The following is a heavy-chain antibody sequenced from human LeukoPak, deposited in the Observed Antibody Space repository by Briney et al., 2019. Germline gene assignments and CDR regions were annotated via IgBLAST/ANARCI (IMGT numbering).Heavy chain of an antibody. CDR1: GFMFSSYW. V-gene: IGHV3-7*01. CDR3: AKDPETYSSRWFDS. Sequence: PGGSLRLSCAASGFMFSSYWMSWVRQAPGKGLEWVANIKQDGSEKYYVDSVKGRLTISRDNAKNSLYLQMNSLRAEDTAVYYCAKDPETYSSRWFDSWGQGTLVTVSS. D-gene: IGHD2-21*01. J-gene: IGHJ5*01. CDR2: IKQDGSEK.